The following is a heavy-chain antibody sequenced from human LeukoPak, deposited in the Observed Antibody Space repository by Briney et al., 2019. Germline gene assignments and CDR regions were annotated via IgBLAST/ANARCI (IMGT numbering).Heavy chain of an antibody. Sequence: PSETLSLTCTVSGGSISSRSYYWGWIRQPPGKGLEWIGSIYDSGSTYYNPSLQSRVTISVDTSKNQFSLKLNSVTAADTAVYYCASFYCSGGSCYQYFSYYYMDVWGKGTTVTISS. CDR3: ASFYCSGGSCYQYFSYYYMDV. V-gene: IGHV4-39*01. CDR2: IYDSGST. D-gene: IGHD2-15*01. CDR1: GGSISSRSYY. J-gene: IGHJ6*03.